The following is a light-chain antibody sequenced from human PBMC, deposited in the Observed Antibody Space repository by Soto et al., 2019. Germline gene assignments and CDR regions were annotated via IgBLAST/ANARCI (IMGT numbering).Light chain of an antibody. CDR2: NNN. CDR1: SSSIGSNT. CDR3: ATWDDSRNKH. Sequence: QSVLTQPPSASGTPGQRVIISCSGSSSSIGSNTVNWYQQLPGMAPKLLIYNNNQRPSGVPDRFSGSKSGTSASLAISGLPSADEADYYCATWDDSRNKHFGTGTKLTVL. V-gene: IGLV1-44*01. J-gene: IGLJ1*01.